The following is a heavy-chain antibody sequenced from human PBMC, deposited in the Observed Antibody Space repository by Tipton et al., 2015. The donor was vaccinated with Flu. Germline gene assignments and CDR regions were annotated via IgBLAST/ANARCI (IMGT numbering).Heavy chain of an antibody. CDR1: GDSISRGSYY. CDR2: ILTTGST. J-gene: IGHJ4*02. D-gene: IGHD1-26*01. V-gene: IGHV4-61*02. CDR3: ARQKGGTFFDH. Sequence: TLSLTCTVSGDSISRGSYYYNWIRQPAGEGLEWIGRILTTGSTNYNPSLKSQVTMSVDMSKNQFSLRLNSVTAADTAVYYCARQKGGTFFDHWGQGTLVTVSS.